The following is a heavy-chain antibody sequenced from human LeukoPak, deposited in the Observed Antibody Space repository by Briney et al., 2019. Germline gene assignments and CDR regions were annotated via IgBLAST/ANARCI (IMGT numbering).Heavy chain of an antibody. CDR3: AKDMAYYYDSSGYSR. Sequence: PGGSLRLSCAASGFTFDDYAMHWVRQAPGKGLEWVSLISGDGGSTYYADSVKGRFTISRDNSKNSLYLQMNSLRTEDTALYYYAKDMAYYYDSSGYSRWGRGTLVTVSS. CDR2: ISGDGGST. V-gene: IGHV3-43*02. D-gene: IGHD3-22*01. CDR1: GFTFDDYA. J-gene: IGHJ4*02.